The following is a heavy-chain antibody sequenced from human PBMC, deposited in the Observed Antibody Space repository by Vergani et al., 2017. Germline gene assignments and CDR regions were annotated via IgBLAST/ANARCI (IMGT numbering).Heavy chain of an antibody. CDR3: AKDRSGSYYGDFDY. V-gene: IGHV3-23*01. D-gene: IGHD1-26*01. CDR1: GFTFSSHA. CDR2: MKNTGDST. J-gene: IGHJ4*02. Sequence: EVQLLQSEGAVVQPGGSLRLSCVASGFTFSSHAMSWVRQGHGQGLEWVSSMKNTGDSTHYADSVKGRFTISRDNSKNTLYLQMNRLRAEDTALYYCAKDRSGSYYGDFDYWGQGTLVTVSS.